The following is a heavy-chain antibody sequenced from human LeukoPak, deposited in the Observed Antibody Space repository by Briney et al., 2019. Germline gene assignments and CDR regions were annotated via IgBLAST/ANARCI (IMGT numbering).Heavy chain of an antibody. CDR2: IRYDGRNK. D-gene: IGHD5-12*01. Sequence: GGSLRLSCAASGFTFSTYGMHWVRQAPGKGLEWVAFIRYDGRNKYYADSVKGRFTISRDNSKNTLCLQMNSLRAEDTAVYYCAKGGLLVASFDYWGQGTLVTVSS. J-gene: IGHJ4*02. CDR1: GFTFSTYG. CDR3: AKGGLLVASFDY. V-gene: IGHV3-30*02.